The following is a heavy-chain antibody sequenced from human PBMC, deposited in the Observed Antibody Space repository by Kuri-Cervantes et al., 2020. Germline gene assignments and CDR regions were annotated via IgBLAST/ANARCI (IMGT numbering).Heavy chain of an antibody. D-gene: IGHD2-2*01. CDR1: GYSISNGYY. CDR2: IYYSGST. Sequence: SETLSLTCTVSGYSISNGYYWGWIRQPPGKGLEWIGYIYYSGSTNYNPSLKSRVTISVDTSKNQFSLKLSSVTAADTAVYYCARVHQPYYYYMDVWGKGTTVTVSS. CDR3: ARVHQPYYYYMDV. V-gene: IGHV4-38-2*02. J-gene: IGHJ6*03.